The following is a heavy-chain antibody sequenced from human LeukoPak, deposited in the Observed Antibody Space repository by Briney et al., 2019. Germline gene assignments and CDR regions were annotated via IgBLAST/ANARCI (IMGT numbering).Heavy chain of an antibody. J-gene: IGHJ4*02. CDR1: GFTFSSYG. CDR2: ISYDGSNK. D-gene: IGHD5-18*01. V-gene: IGHV3-30*18. CDR3: AKDRFTDVDKAPFDY. Sequence: GGSLRLSCAASGFTFSSYGMHWVRQAPGKGLEWVAVISYDGSNKYYADSVKGRFTISRDNSKNTLYLQMNSLRGEDTAVYYCAKDRFTDVDKAPFDYWGQGTLVTVSS.